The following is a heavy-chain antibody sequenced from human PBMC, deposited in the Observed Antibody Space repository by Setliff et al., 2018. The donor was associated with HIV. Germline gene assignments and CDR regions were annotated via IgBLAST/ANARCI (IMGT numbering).Heavy chain of an antibody. CDR1: GGSISSHY. V-gene: IGHV4-59*11. Sequence: PSETLSLTCTVSGGSISSHYWSWIRQPPGKGLEWIGGIYYSGSTNYNPSLKSRVTISTDTSKNQFSLNVRSVTAADTAVYFCAKSSPSIGWASDCWGQGTLVTVSS. CDR2: IYYSGST. CDR3: AKSSPSIGWASDC. D-gene: IGHD6-19*01. J-gene: IGHJ4*02.